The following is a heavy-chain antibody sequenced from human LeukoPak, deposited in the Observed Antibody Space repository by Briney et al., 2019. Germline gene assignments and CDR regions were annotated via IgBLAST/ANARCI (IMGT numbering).Heavy chain of an antibody. CDR3: ARSGSRPLLPPLPKSQYYFDF. CDR1: AGSFSDYY. V-gene: IGHV4-34*01. D-gene: IGHD2-21*01. Sequence: SETLSLTCAVYAGSFSDYYWSWIRQPPGKGLQWIGEINQIGSTNYSPSLKSRVTISVDTSKNQFSLKLRSVTAADTATYYCARSGSRPLLPPLPKSQYYFDFWGQGTLVTVSS. J-gene: IGHJ4*02. CDR2: INQIGST.